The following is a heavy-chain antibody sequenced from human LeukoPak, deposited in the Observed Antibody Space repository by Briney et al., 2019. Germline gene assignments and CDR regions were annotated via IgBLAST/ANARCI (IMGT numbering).Heavy chain of an antibody. CDR3: AREDYGDYEAQH. J-gene: IGHJ4*02. V-gene: IGHV1-69*13. Sequence: GASVTVSCKASGGTFSSYAISWVRQAPGQGLEWMGGIIPIFGTANYAQKFQGRVTITANESTSTAYMELSSLRSEDTAVYYCAREDYGDYEAQHWGQGTLVTVSS. CDR1: GGTFSSYA. D-gene: IGHD4-17*01. CDR2: IIPIFGTA.